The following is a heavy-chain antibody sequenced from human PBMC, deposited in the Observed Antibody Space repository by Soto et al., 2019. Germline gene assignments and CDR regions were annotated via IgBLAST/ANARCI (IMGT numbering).Heavy chain of an antibody. Sequence: PSETLSLTCTVSGGSITTGGYYWSWIRQLPGKGLEWIGHRHYSESTYYNPSLKSRVSISLDTSKNQFSPKLSFVTAADTAMYYCARTKCSGGSCYSWSLDYWGQGTPVTVSS. J-gene: IGHJ4*02. CDR3: ARTKCSGGSCYSWSLDY. V-gene: IGHV4-31*03. CDR1: GGSITTGGYY. CDR2: RHYSEST. D-gene: IGHD2-15*01.